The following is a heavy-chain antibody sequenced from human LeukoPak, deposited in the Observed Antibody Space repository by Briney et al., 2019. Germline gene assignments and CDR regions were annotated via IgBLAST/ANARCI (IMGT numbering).Heavy chain of an antibody. CDR2: INHSGST. V-gene: IGHV4-34*01. J-gene: IGHJ4*02. Sequence: SETLSLTCAVYGGSFSGYYWSWIRQPPGKGLEWIGEINHSGSTNYNPSLKSRVTISVDTSKNQFSLKLSSVTAADTAVYYCARARHSYGSYYFDYWGQGTLVTVSS. CDR3: ARARHSYGSYYFDY. D-gene: IGHD5-18*01. CDR1: GGSFSGYY.